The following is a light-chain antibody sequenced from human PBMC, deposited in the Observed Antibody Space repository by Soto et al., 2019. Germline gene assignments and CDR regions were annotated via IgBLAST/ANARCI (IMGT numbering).Light chain of an antibody. J-gene: IGLJ1*01. V-gene: IGLV2-14*01. CDR1: SSDVGDYKY. Sequence: QSALTQPASVSGSPGQSITISCTGTSSDVGDYKYVSWYQQHPDKAPKLIIFVNSNRPSGISNRFPASKSGNTASLTISGLQAEDEADYYCSSYTSSDTPDVFGTGTKLTVL. CDR3: SSYTSSDTPDV. CDR2: VNS.